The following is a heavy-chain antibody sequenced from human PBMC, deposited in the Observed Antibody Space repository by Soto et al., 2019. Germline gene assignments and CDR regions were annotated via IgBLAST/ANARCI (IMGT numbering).Heavy chain of an antibody. CDR2: ISAYNGNT. CDR1: GDTFTSYG. CDR3: ARGIGYLSTVTSRRWDYFDY. J-gene: IGHJ4*02. Sequence: QVQLVQSGAEVKKPGASVKVSCKASGDTFTSYGINWVRQAPGQGLEWMGWISAYNGNTNYAQKLRGRVTMTTDTSTSTAYMELRSLRSDDTAVYYCARGIGYLSTVTSRRWDYFDYWGQGTLVTVSS. D-gene: IGHD4-17*01. V-gene: IGHV1-18*01.